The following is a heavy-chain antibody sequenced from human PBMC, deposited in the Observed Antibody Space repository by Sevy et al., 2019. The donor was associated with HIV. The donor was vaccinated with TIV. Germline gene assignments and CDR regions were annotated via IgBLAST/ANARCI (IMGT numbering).Heavy chain of an antibody. CDR3: VRALGV. CDR2: INHDGSEI. Sequence: GSLRPSCVGSGISISSHWMNWVRQSPGKGLEWVANINHDGSEIDYVDSVKGRFTISRENAKNSGQLQMHRLRVEDSGVYYCVRALGVWGQGTTVTVSS. V-gene: IGHV3-7*01. CDR1: GISISSHW. J-gene: IGHJ6*02.